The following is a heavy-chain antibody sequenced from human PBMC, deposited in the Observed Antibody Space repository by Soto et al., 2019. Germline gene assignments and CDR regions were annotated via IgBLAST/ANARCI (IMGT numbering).Heavy chain of an antibody. CDR2: ISSTTNYI. V-gene: IGHV3-21*06. Sequence: GGSPRLSCAASWFTFTRYSMNWVRQAPGKWLEWVSSISSTTNYIYYGDSMKGRFTISRDNAKNSLYLEMNSLRAEDTAVYYCARESEDLTSNFDYWGQGTLVTVSS. J-gene: IGHJ4*02. CDR1: WFTFTRYS. CDR3: ARESEDLTSNFDY.